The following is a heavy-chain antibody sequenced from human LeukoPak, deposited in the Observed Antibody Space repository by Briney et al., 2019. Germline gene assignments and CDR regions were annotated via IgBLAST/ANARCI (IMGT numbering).Heavy chain of an antibody. J-gene: IGHJ5*02. CDR2: INPNSGGT. V-gene: IGHV1-2*04. Sequence: VSVKVSCKASGYTFTGYYMHWVRQAPGQGLEWMGWINPNSGGTNYAQKFQGWVTMTRDTSISAAYMELSRLRSDDTAVYYCARGSIVVVVAALYNWFDPWGQGTLVTVPS. D-gene: IGHD2-15*01. CDR1: GYTFTGYY. CDR3: ARGSIVVVVAALYNWFDP.